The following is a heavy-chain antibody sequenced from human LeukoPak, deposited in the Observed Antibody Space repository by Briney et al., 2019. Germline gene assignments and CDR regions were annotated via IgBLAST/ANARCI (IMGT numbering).Heavy chain of an antibody. V-gene: IGHV4-39*01. J-gene: IGHJ4*02. CDR3: ARHGGPETYYDFWSGPTSPDFDY. Sequence: SETLSLTCTVSGGSISSSSYYWGWIRQPPGKGLEWIGSIYYSGGTYYNPSLKSRVTISVDTSKNQFSLKLSSVTAADTAVYYCARHGGPETYYDFWSGPTSPDFDYWGQGTLVTVSS. D-gene: IGHD3-3*01. CDR1: GGSISSSSYY. CDR2: IYYSGGT.